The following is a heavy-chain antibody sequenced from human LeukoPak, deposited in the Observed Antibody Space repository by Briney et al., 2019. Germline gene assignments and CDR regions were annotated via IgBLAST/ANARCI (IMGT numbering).Heavy chain of an antibody. V-gene: IGHV3-23*01. D-gene: IGHD5-18*01. J-gene: IGHJ6*03. CDR3: AKPRSGYSYGSTYYYYYYMDV. Sequence: GGSLRLSCAASGFTFSSYGMSWVRQAPGKGLEWVSAISGSGGSTYYADSVKGRFTISRDNSKNTLYLQMNSLRAEDTAVYYCAKPRSGYSYGSTYYYYYYMDVWGKGTTVTISS. CDR1: GFTFSSYG. CDR2: ISGSGGST.